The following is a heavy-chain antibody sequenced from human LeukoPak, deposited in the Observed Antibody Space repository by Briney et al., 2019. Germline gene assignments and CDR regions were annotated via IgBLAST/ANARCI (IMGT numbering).Heavy chain of an antibody. CDR2: IYYSGST. CDR1: GGSISSYY. V-gene: IGHV4-59*01. J-gene: IGHJ6*02. D-gene: IGHD5-18*01. Sequence: SETLSLTCTVSGGSISSYYWSWIRQPPGKGLEWIGYIYYSGSTNYNPSLKSRVTISVDTSKNQFSLKLSSVTAADTAVYYCASAREGRKIYGYFAHYGMDVWGQGTTVTVSS. CDR3: ASAREGRKIYGYFAHYGMDV.